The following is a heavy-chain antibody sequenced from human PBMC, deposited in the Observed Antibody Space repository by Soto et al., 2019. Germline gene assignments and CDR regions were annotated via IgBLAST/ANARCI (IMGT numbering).Heavy chain of an antibody. CDR1: GGSISSYY. CDR2: MYYSGST. J-gene: IGHJ4*02. CDR3: ARAPRKWRDFDY. D-gene: IGHD1-26*01. V-gene: IGHV4-59*08. Sequence: SETLSLTCTVSGGSISSYYWSWVRQPPGKGLEWIGYMYYSGSTYYNPSLKSRVTISVDTSKNQFPLKLSSVTAADTAVYYCARAPRKWRDFDYWGQGTLVTVSS.